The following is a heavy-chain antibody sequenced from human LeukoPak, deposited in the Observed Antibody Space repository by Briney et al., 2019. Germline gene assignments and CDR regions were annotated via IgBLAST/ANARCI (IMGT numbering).Heavy chain of an antibody. V-gene: IGHV1-2*02. CDR2: INPKIGDT. CDR1: GYTVTGYN. J-gene: IGHJ4*02. CDR3: ASSDQYYYDY. Sequence: GASVKVSCKASGYTVTGYNMRWVRQAPGQGLEWMGWINPKIGDTKYAEKFQGRVTMTRDTSISTAYMELSRLRSDDTAIYYCASSDQYYYDYWGQGTLVTVSS.